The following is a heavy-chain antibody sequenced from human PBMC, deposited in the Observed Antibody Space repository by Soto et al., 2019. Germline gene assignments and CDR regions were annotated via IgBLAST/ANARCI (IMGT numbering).Heavy chain of an antibody. Sequence: PSETMSLTCTVAGGSISSYDWSWIRQPPGKGLEWIGYIYYSGSTNYNPSLKSRVTISVDTSKNQFSLKLSSVTAADTAVYYCARSQRTVRAFDIWGQGTMVTVSS. D-gene: IGHD6-25*01. J-gene: IGHJ3*02. CDR1: GGSISSYD. V-gene: IGHV4-59*01. CDR3: ARSQRTVRAFDI. CDR2: IYYSGST.